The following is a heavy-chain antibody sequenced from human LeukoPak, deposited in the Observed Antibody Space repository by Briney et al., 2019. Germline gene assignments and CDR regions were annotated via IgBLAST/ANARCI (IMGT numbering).Heavy chain of an antibody. CDR3: AKDSRPYYYGSGSDYGMDV. D-gene: IGHD3-10*01. V-gene: IGHV3-9*01. CDR2: ISWNSGSI. CDR1: GFTFDDYA. J-gene: IGHJ6*02. Sequence: TGGSLRLSCAASGFTFDDYAMHWVRQAPGKGLEWVSGISWNSGSIGYADSVKGRFTISRDNAKNSLYLQMNSLRAEDTALYYCAKDSRPYYYGSGSDYGMDVWGQGTTVTVSS.